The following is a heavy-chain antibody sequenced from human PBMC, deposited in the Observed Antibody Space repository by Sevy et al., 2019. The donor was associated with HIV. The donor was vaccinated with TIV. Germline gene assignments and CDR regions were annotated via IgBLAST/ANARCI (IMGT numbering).Heavy chain of an antibody. D-gene: IGHD6-19*01. CDR2: IRSKAYGGTT. CDR1: GFTFGDYA. CDR3: TRDFYADSSGWYGIDY. V-gene: IGHV3-49*03. Sequence: GGSLRLSCTASGFTFGDYAMSWFRQAPGKGLEWVGFIRSKAYGGTTEYAASVKGRFTISRDDSKSIAYLQMNSLKTEDTAVYYCTRDFYADSSGWYGIDYWGQRTLVTVSS. J-gene: IGHJ4*02.